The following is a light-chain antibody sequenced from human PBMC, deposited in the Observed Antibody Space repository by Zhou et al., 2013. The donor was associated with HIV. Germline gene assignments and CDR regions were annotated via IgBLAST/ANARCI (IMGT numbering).Light chain of an antibody. V-gene: IGKV3-11*01. CDR3: QQRSNWPLT. J-gene: IGKJ3*01. CDR2: DAS. Sequence: ETVMTQSPATLSVSPGERATLSCRASQSVSSYLAWYQQKPGQAPRLLIYDASNRATGIPARFSGSGSGTDFTLTISSLEPEDFAVYYCQQRSNWPLTFGPGTKVDTK. CDR1: QSVSSY.